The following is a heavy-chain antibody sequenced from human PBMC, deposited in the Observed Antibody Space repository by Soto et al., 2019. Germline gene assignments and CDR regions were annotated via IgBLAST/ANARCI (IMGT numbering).Heavy chain of an antibody. CDR1: GFTFSSYA. Sequence: PGGSLRLSCAASGFTFSSYAMHWVCQAPGKGLEWVAVISYDGSNKYYADSVKGRFTISRDNSKNTLYLQMNSLRAEDTAVYYCARDLSYDFWSGYYTHYYYGMDVWGQGTTVTVSS. V-gene: IGHV3-30-3*01. CDR3: ARDLSYDFWSGYYTHYYYGMDV. CDR2: ISYDGSNK. D-gene: IGHD3-3*01. J-gene: IGHJ6*02.